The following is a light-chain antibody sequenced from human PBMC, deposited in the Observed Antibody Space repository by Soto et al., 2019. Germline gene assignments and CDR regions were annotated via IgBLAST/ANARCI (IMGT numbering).Light chain of an antibody. V-gene: IGKV3-15*01. CDR3: QQYNNWPRILT. CDR2: GAS. CDR1: QSVSSN. J-gene: IGKJ4*01. Sequence: EIVMTQSPAALSVSPGERSTLSCRASQSVSSNLAWYQQKPGQAPRLLIYGASTRATGIPARFSGSGSGTEFTLTISSLQSEDFAVYYCQQYNNWPRILTFNGATKVDIK.